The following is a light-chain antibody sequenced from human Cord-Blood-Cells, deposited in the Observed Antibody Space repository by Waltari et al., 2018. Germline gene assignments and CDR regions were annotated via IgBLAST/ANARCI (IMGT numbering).Light chain of an antibody. CDR1: SGHSSYA. V-gene: IGLV4-69*01. CDR3: QTWGTGIQV. Sequence: QLVLTQSPSASASLGASVKLTCTLSSGHSSYAIAWHQQQPEKGPRYLMKLNSDGSHRKGDGIPDRFSGSSSGAERYLTISSLQFEDEADYYCQTWGTGIQVFGGGTKLTVL. J-gene: IGLJ3*02. CDR2: LNSDGSH.